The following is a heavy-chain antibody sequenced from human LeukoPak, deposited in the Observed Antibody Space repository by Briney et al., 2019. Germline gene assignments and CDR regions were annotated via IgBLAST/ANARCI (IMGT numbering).Heavy chain of an antibody. J-gene: IGHJ5*02. CDR2: IQAGGRER. CDR1: KFTFTFRSSW. V-gene: IGHV3-7*01. Sequence: GGSLRLSCAVSKFTFTFRSSWMSWVRQAPGKGLEWVSNIQAGGRERYPVDSVKGRFTISRDNARKLVFLQMNSLRVEDTAVYYCARQSYAKFVPWGQGTLVIVSA. D-gene: IGHD3-16*01. CDR3: ARQSYAKFVP.